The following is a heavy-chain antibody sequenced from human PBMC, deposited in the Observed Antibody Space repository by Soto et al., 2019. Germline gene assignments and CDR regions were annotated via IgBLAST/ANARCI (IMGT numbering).Heavy chain of an antibody. CDR3: VRKKTALPYFDS. CDR2: IYYNGVP. Sequence: QVQLQESGPGLVRPSDTLSLTCVVSGDSISRNNWWGWVRQPPGKGLEWIGYIYYNGVPYYNPSLESRVTLSLDTSKNQFSLKLTSVTAIDTAVYYCVRKKTALPYFDSWGQGTLVTVSS. V-gene: IGHV4-28*01. CDR1: GDSISRNNW. J-gene: IGHJ4*02.